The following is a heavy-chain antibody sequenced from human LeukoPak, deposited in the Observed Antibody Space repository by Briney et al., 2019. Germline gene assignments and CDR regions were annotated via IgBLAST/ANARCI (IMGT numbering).Heavy chain of an antibody. D-gene: IGHD6-13*01. J-gene: IGHJ4*02. CDR1: GYSFTSYW. Sequence: ASVKVSCKASGYSFTSYWIQWVRQAPGQGLEWMGLINPSDGSIAYAHKFQGRVTMTRDTSTSIAYMDLSSLRSEDTAVYYCAKAPRNSSTMLDYWGQGTLVTVSS. V-gene: IGHV1-46*01. CDR3: AKAPRNSSTMLDY. CDR2: INPSDGSI.